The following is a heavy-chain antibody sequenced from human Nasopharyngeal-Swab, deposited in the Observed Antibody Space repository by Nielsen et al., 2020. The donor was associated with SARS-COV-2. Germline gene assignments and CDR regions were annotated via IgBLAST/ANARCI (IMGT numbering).Heavy chain of an antibody. Sequence: SETLSLTCTVAGGSISSGGYYWTWIRQHPGKGLEWIGYISYSGSTYYNPSLKSRVTISVDTSQNQFSLKVNSVTAADTAVYYCARAFADSLYGMDVWGQGTTVTVSS. CDR2: ISYSGST. CDR3: ARAFADSLYGMDV. J-gene: IGHJ6*02. CDR1: GGSISSGGYY. D-gene: IGHD2/OR15-2a*01. V-gene: IGHV4-31*03.